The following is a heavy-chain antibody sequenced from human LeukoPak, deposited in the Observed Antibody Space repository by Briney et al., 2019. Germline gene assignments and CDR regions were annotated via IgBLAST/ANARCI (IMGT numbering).Heavy chain of an antibody. V-gene: IGHV4-34*01. CDR3: ARGLAGSGWSS. D-gene: IGHD6-19*01. Sequence: SETLSLTCAVYGESFSGYYCSWIRQPPGKGMEWIGEINHSGSTNYNPSLKSRVTISVDTSKNQFSLKLSSVTAADTAVYYCARGLAGSGWSSWGQGTMVTVSS. CDR2: INHSGST. CDR1: GESFSGYY. J-gene: IGHJ3*01.